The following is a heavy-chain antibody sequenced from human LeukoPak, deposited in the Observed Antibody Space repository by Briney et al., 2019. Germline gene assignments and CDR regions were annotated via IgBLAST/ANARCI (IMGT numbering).Heavy chain of an antibody. CDR1: GESFSNYY. Sequence: SETLSLTCAVYGESFSNYYWSWIRQPPGKGLEWIGEINDSGRIIYNPSLMSRVTVSVDTSKNQFSLRLTSVTATDTAVYYCARRWIYGRNYYIDVWGNGATVSVSS. V-gene: IGHV4-34*01. CDR2: INDSGRI. CDR3: ARRWIYGRNYYIDV. D-gene: IGHD1-7*01. J-gene: IGHJ6*03.